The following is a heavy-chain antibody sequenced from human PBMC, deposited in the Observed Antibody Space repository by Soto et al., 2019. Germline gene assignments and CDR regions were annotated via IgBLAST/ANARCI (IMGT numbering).Heavy chain of an antibody. CDR3: ARDEYYYDSTHDAFDI. Sequence: GGSLRLSCAASGFTFSSYGMHWVRQAPGKGLERVAVIWYDGSNKYYADSVKGRFTISRDNSKNTLYLQMNSLRAEDTAVYYCARDEYYYDSTHDAFDIWGQGAMVTVSS. V-gene: IGHV3-33*01. CDR2: IWYDGSNK. J-gene: IGHJ3*02. D-gene: IGHD3-22*01. CDR1: GFTFSSYG.